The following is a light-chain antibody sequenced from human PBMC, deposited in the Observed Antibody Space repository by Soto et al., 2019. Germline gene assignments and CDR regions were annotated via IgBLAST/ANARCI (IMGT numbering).Light chain of an antibody. CDR1: QSVSLS. V-gene: IGKV3-11*01. J-gene: IGKJ1*01. Sequence: EIVFPQSPATLSLSPGGRATLSCRASQSVSLSLAWYQQKPGQAPRLLLYDASKRASGIPARFSGSGYGTEFTLTISSLEPEDCAVYYCQERTSWPPWTLGQGTKVDIK. CDR2: DAS. CDR3: QERTSWPPWT.